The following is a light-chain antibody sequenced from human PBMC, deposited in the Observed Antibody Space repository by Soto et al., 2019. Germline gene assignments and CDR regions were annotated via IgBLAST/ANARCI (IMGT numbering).Light chain of an antibody. CDR2: DAS. CDR3: QQYNNYST. Sequence: DIQMTQSPSTLSASVGDRVTITCRASQSISSWLAWYQQKPGKAPKLIIYDASNLESGVPSRFSGSGSGTEFTLTISSLQSDDFATYYCQQYNNYSTFGQGTKVDIK. J-gene: IGKJ1*01. V-gene: IGKV1-5*01. CDR1: QSISSW.